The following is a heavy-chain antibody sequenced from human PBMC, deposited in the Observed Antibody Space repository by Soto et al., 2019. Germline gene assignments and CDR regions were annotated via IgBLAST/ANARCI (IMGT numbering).Heavy chain of an antibody. Sequence: QVHLQESGPGLVKPSETLSLTCAVSGASIGSGGWWSWVRRPPGKGLEWIAEIFHDGNTNYSPSLKSRVTISVDKSQNQFSLNVYSVTAADTAVYYCARHEGWTGPDQWGQGTLVTVSS. V-gene: IGHV4-4*02. D-gene: IGHD2-8*02. CDR3: ARHEGWTGPDQ. CDR1: GASIGSGGW. CDR2: IFHDGNT. J-gene: IGHJ5*02.